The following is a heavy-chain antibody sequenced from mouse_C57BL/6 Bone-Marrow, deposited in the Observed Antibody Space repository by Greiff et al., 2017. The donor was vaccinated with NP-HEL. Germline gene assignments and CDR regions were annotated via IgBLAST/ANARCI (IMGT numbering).Heavy chain of an antibody. CDR2: ISNLAYSI. Sequence: EVHLVESGGGLVQPGGSLKLSCAASGFTFSDYGMAWVRQAPRKGPAWVAFISNLAYSIYYADTVTGRFTISRENAKNTLYLEMSSLRSEDTAMYYCARRGRYYYGSSYSWYFDVWGTGTTVTVSS. D-gene: IGHD1-1*01. V-gene: IGHV5-15*01. CDR3: ARRGRYYYGSSYSWYFDV. CDR1: GFTFSDYG. J-gene: IGHJ1*03.